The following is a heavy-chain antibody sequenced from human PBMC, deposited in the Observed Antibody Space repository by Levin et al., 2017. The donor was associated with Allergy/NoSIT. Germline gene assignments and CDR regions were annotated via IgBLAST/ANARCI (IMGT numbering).Heavy chain of an antibody. V-gene: IGHV4-59*01. CDR2: FYGTGTT. CDR1: SGSLSPYY. D-gene: IGHD5-12*01. J-gene: IGHJ4*02. Sequence: PSETLSLTCTVSSGSLSPYYWSWIRQPPGKGLQYIGHFYGTGTTSYSSSLRGRVTISTDRSNQFSLTLTSVTAADTAIYYCARGRLGYSSAYDVWGQGTLVSVSS. CDR3: ARGRLGYSSAYDV.